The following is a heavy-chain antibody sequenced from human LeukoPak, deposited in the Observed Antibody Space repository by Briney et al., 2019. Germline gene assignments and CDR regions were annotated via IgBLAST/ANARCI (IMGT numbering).Heavy chain of an antibody. Sequence: ASVKVSCKASGYTFTSYDINWVRQATGQGLEWMGWMNPNSGNTGYAQKFQGRVTMTRNTSISTAYMELSSLRSEDTAVYYCARDRDCSSTSCYITRIAAGPGPFDPWGQGTLVTVSS. CDR3: ARDRDCSSTSCYITRIAAGPGPFDP. CDR1: GYTFTSYD. D-gene: IGHD2-2*02. CDR2: MNPNSGNT. V-gene: IGHV1-8*01. J-gene: IGHJ5*02.